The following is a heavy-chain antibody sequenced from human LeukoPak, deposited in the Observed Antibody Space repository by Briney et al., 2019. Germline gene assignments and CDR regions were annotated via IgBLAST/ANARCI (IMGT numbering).Heavy chain of an antibody. CDR1: GGSFSGYY. V-gene: IGHV4-34*01. J-gene: IGHJ4*02. Sequence: SETLSLTCAVYGGSFSGYYWSWIRQPPGKGLEWIGDINHSGSTNYNPSLKSRVTISVDTSKNQFSLKLSSVTAADTAVYYCARGPQGGYSYGPPPSYWGQGTLVTVSS. CDR3: ARGPQGGYSYGPPPSY. D-gene: IGHD5-18*01. CDR2: INHSGST.